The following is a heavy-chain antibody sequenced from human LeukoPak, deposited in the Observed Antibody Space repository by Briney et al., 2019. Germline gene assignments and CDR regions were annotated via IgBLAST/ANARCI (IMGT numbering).Heavy chain of an antibody. V-gene: IGHV3-21*01. Sequence: PGGSLRLSCAASGFTFSTYSMNWVRQAPGKGLEWVSSISTGSSYIYYADSMNGRFTISRDNAKNSLYLQMNSLRAEDAAVYYCARVLSLDSYYGLDVRGQRTTVTVSS. CDR3: ARVLSLDSYYGLDV. CDR1: GFTFSTYS. CDR2: ISTGSSYI. J-gene: IGHJ6*02.